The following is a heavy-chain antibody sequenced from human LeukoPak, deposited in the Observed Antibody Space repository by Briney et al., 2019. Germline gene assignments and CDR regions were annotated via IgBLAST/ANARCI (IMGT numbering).Heavy chain of an antibody. D-gene: IGHD3-10*01. CDR2: ISTGGDTI. CDR3: ARGPYYGSGSHFSYYGMDV. CDR1: GFTVSSYS. Sequence: PARSRRLSCAASGFTVSSYSVNWVRQAPGKGLEWVSAISTGGDTIYYADSVKGRFTVSRDNSKNTVYVEMNSLRAEDTAMYYCARGPYYGSGSHFSYYGMDVWGQGTTVTVSS. J-gene: IGHJ6*02. V-gene: IGHV3-23*01.